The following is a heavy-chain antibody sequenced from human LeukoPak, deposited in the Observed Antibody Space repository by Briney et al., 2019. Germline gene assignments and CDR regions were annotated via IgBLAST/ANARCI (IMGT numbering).Heavy chain of an antibody. V-gene: IGHV3-23*01. D-gene: IGHD3-10*01. Sequence: GGSLRLSCAASGFTFSSYAMSWVRQGPGQGLGWVSAISGSGGSTYYADSVKGRFTISRDNSKNTLYLQMNSLRAEDTAAYYCAKYSYGSGTSFDPWGQGTLVTVSS. CDR1: GFTFSSYA. J-gene: IGHJ5*02. CDR2: ISGSGGST. CDR3: AKYSYGSGTSFDP.